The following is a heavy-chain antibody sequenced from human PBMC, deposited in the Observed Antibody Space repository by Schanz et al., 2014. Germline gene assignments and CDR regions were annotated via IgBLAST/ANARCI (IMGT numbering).Heavy chain of an antibody. J-gene: IGHJ4*02. CDR2: ILSEGSGK. CDR1: GFTFSNYG. CDR3: ARAHGNNWYGKGLDY. D-gene: IGHD1-1*01. Sequence: QVQLVESGGGVDQPGRPLRLSCAASGFTFSNYGMHWVRQAPGKGLEWVAVILSEGSGKYYADSVKGRFTICRDNSKNTLYLQENSLRTDDTAVYFCARAHGNNWYGKGLDYWGQGTQVTVSS. V-gene: IGHV3-33*01.